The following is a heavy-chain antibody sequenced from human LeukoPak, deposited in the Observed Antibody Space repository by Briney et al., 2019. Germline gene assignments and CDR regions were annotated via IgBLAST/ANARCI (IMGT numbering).Heavy chain of an antibody. V-gene: IGHV1-69*02. Sequence: SVKVSCKASGGTFSSYTISWVRQAPGQGLEWMGRIIPILGIAYYAQKFQGRVTITADKSTSTAYMELSSLRSEDTAVYYCARGGLMPADNWFDPWGQGTLVTVSS. D-gene: IGHD3-16*01. CDR3: ARGGLMPADNWFDP. J-gene: IGHJ5*02. CDR1: GGTFSSYT. CDR2: IIPILGIA.